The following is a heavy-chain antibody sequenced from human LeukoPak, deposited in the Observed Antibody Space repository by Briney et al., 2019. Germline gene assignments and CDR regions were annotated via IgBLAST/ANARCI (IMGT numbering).Heavy chain of an antibody. CDR3: ARLYSSGWYFYYYGMDV. V-gene: IGHV3-23*01. Sequence: GGSLRLSCAASGFPFSSYAMTWVRQAPGKGLEWVSSISGDGATTYHADSVKGRFTISRDNTKNTVYLEISILGAEDTAVYYCARLYSSGWYFYYYGMDVWGQGTTVTVSS. CDR2: ISGDGATT. D-gene: IGHD6-19*01. CDR1: GFPFSSYA. J-gene: IGHJ6*02.